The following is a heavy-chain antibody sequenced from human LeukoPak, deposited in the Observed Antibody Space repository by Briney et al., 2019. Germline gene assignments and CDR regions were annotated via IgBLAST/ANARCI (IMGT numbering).Heavy chain of an antibody. Sequence: SETLSLTCTVSGGSISSYYWSWIRQPPGKGLEWIGYIYYSGSTNYNPSLKSRVTISVDTSKNQFSLKLSSVTAADTAVYYCARSTAMVNWYFDLWGCGTLVTVSS. J-gene: IGHJ2*01. CDR1: GGSISSYY. V-gene: IGHV4-59*01. CDR2: IYYSGST. D-gene: IGHD5-18*01. CDR3: ARSTAMVNWYFDL.